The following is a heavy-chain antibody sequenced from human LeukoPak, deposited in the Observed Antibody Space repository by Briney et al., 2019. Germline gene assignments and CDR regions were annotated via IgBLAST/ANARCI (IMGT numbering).Heavy chain of an antibody. V-gene: IGHV4-4*07. CDR2: IYTSGSS. Sequence: PSETLSLTCTVSGGSISSYYWSWIRQPAGKGLEWIGLIYTSGSSNYNPSLKSRVTISMDTSKNQFSLRLNSVTAADTAVYYCARDGTVATNWFDPWGQGTLVTVSS. J-gene: IGHJ5*02. CDR1: GGSISSYY. CDR3: ARDGTVATNWFDP. D-gene: IGHD5-12*01.